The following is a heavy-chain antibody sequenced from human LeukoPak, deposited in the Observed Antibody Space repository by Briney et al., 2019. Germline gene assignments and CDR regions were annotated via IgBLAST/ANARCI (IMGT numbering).Heavy chain of an antibody. V-gene: IGHV3-23*01. CDR3: AKDYRGSGEVGETGPLDY. CDR1: GLTFSNYA. D-gene: IGHD1-14*01. Sequence: PGGSLRLYCTASGLTFSNYAMSWVRQAPAKGLEWVAGIDQSGGYIHYADSVKGRFTISRDNSKNTLHLQMSSLRAEDTAVYYCAKDYRGSGEVGETGPLDYWGQGTLVTVSS. J-gene: IGHJ4*02. CDR2: IDQSGGYI.